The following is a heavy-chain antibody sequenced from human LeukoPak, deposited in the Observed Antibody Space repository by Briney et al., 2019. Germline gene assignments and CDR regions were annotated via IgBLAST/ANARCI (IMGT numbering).Heavy chain of an antibody. CDR1: GGSFSGYD. Sequence: SETLSLTCAVYGGSFSGYDWSWIRQPPGKGLEWIGEINHSGSTNYNPSLKSRVTISVDTSKNQFSLKLSSVTAADTAVYYCARTQGLYYMDVWGKGTTVTVSS. V-gene: IGHV4-34*01. J-gene: IGHJ6*03. CDR2: INHSGST. CDR3: ARTQGLYYMDV.